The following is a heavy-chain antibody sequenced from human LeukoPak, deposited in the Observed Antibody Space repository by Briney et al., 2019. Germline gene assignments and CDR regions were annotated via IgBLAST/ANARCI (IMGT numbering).Heavy chain of an antibody. D-gene: IGHD6-13*01. CDR3: ASSQSSSWYYFYYYYGMDV. Sequence: GESLKISCKASGYSFISSWIGWVRQMPGKGLEWMGIIYPGDSDTRYSPSFQGQVTISADKSISTAYLQWSSLKASDTAMYYCASSQSSSWYYFYYYYGMDVWGQGTTVTVSS. CDR1: GYSFISSW. V-gene: IGHV5-51*01. J-gene: IGHJ6*02. CDR2: IYPGDSDT.